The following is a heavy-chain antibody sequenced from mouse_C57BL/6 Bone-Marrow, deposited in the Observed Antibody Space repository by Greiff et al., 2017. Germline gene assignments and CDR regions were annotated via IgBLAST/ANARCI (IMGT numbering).Heavy chain of an antibody. V-gene: IGHV1-82*01. CDR2: IYPGDGAT. J-gene: IGHJ3*01. Sequence: QVQLQQSGPELVKPGASVKISCKASGYAFSSSWMNWVKQRPGKGLEWIGRIYPGDGATNYNGKFKGKATLTADKSSSTAYMQLSSLTSEDSAVSFCALDSSGYEFAYRGQGTLVTGSA. CDR1: GYAFSSSW. D-gene: IGHD3-2*02. CDR3: ALDSSGYEFAY.